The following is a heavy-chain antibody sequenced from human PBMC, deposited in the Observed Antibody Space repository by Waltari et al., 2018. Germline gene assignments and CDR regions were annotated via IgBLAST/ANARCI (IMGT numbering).Heavy chain of an antibody. Sequence: QVQLQESGPGLVKPSETLSLTCAVSGYSISSGYYWGWIRQPPGKGLEWIGSIYHSGSTYYTPSLKSRVTISVDTSKNQFSLKLSSVTAADTAVYYCARGTTVTPFDYWGQGTLVTVSS. J-gene: IGHJ4*02. CDR3: ARGTTVTPFDY. V-gene: IGHV4-38-2*01. D-gene: IGHD4-17*01. CDR2: IYHSGST. CDR1: GYSISSGYY.